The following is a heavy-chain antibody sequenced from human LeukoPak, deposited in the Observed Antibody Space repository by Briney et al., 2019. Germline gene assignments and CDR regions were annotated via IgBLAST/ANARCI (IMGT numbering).Heavy chain of an antibody. CDR2: IYYSGST. V-gene: IGHV4-59*01. CDR3: ARTGSATEPNWFDP. J-gene: IGHJ5*02. Sequence: SETLSLTCTVSGGSISDYYWSWIRQPPGKGLEWIGYIYYSGSTSYNPSLKSRVTISVDTSKNQLSLKLTSVTAADTAVYYCARTGSATEPNWFDPWGQGTPVTVSS. D-gene: IGHD1-14*01. CDR1: GGSISDYY.